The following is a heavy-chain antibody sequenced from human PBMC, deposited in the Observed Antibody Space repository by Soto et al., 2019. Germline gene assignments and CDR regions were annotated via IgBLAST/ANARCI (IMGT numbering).Heavy chain of an antibody. CDR3: ARDLRGGGYNYGPWISNMFYGMDV. CDR1: GFTFSDYA. J-gene: IGHJ6*02. D-gene: IGHD5-18*01. V-gene: IGHV3-30-3*01. CDR2: ISFDGNSK. Sequence: QTGGSLRLSCVASGFTFSDYAMHWVRQAPGKGLEWVAVISFDGNSKYYADSVKGRFSLSRDSSNNTLSLEMKNLREEDAAIYFCARDLRGGGYNYGPWISNMFYGMDVWGQGTTVTVSS.